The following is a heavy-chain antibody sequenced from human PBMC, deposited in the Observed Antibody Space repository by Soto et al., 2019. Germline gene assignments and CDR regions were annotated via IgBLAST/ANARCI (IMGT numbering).Heavy chain of an antibody. Sequence: GGSLRLSCAASGFTFSSYWMSWVRQAPGKGLEWVANIKQVGIEKYYLDSVKGRFTISRDNAKNSLYLQMNSLRAEDTAVYYCATYGVYCSGGSCYRRTFDYWGQVTLVTVSS. D-gene: IGHD2-15*01. CDR1: GFTFSSYW. J-gene: IGHJ4*02. V-gene: IGHV3-7*01. CDR3: ATYGVYCSGGSCYRRTFDY. CDR2: IKQVGIEK.